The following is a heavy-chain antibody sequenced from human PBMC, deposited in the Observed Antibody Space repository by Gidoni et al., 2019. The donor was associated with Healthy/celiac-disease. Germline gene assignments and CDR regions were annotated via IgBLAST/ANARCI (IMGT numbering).Heavy chain of an antibody. V-gene: IGHV4-59*01. J-gene: IGHJ4*02. CDR2: IYYSGST. CDR1: GGSISSYY. CDR3: ARGPRIAAASKQGTYYFDY. Sequence: QVQLQESGPGLVKPSETLSLTCTVSGGSISSYYWSWIRQPPGKGLEWIGYIYYSGSTNYHPSLKSRVTISVDTSKNQFSLKLSSVTAADTAVYYCARGPRIAAASKQGTYYFDYWGQGTLVTVSS. D-gene: IGHD6-13*01.